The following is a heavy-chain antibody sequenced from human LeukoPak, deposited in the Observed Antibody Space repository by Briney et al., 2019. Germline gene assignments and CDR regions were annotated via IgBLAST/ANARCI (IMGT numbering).Heavy chain of an antibody. CDR1: GGSISSGGYY. J-gene: IGHJ3*02. V-gene: IGHV4-31*03. CDR3: ARDKSSGWYEGAFDI. Sequence: SQTLSLTCTVSGGSISSGGYYWSWIRQHPGKGLEWIGYIYYSGSTYYNPSLKSRVTMSVDTSKNQFSLKLSSVTAADTAVYYCARDKSSGWYEGAFDIWGQGTMVTVSP. CDR2: IYYSGST. D-gene: IGHD6-19*01.